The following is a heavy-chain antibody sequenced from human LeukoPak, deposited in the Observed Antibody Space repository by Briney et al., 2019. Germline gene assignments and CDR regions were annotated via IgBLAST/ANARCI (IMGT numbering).Heavy chain of an antibody. CDR2: INPNSGGT. D-gene: IGHD3-9*01. CDR1: GYTFTGYY. CDR3: ARESRYYDILTGNDAFDI. J-gene: IGHJ3*02. V-gene: IGHV1-2*02. Sequence: ASVKVSCKASGYTFTGYYMHWVRQAPGQGLEWMGWINPNSGGTNYAQKLQGRVTMTTDTSTSTAYMELRSLRSDDTAVYYCARESRYYDILTGNDAFDIWGQGTMVTVSS.